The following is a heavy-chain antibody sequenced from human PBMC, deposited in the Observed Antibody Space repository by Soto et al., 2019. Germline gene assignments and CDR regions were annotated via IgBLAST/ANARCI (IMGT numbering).Heavy chain of an antibody. CDR2: INHSGST. D-gene: IGHD1-7*01. CDR3: ARGGGAITGTLRTYYFDY. J-gene: IGHJ4*02. V-gene: IGHV4-34*01. CDR1: GGSFSGYY. Sequence: PSETLSLTCAVYGGSFSGYYWSWIRQPPGKGLEWIGEINHSGSTNYNPSLKSRVTISVDTSKNQFSLTLSSVTAADTAVYYCARGGGAITGTLRTYYFDYWGQGTLVTV.